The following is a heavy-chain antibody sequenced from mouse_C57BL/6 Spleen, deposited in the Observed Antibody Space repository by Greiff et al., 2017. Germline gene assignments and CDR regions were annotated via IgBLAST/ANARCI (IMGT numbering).Heavy chain of an antibody. J-gene: IGHJ4*01. CDR2: IWSGGST. D-gene: IGHD1-1*01. CDR3: ARTGYGSSYGDYYAMDY. CDR1: GFSLTSYG. V-gene: IGHV2-2*01. Sequence: QVQLQQSGPGLVQPSQSLSITCTVSGFSLTSYGVHWVRQSPGKGLEWLGVIWSGGSTDYNAAFISRLSISKDNSKSQVFLKMNSLQADDTAIYYCARTGYGSSYGDYYAMDYWGQGTSVTVSS.